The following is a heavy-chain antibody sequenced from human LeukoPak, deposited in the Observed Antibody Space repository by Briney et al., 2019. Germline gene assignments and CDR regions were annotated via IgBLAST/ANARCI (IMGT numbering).Heavy chain of an antibody. V-gene: IGHV4-59*01. Sequence: SETLSLTCTVSGGSISNYYWSWIRQPPGKGLEWIGYINYSGSTTYHPSLKSRVTISVDTSKNQFSLKLTSVTAADTAVYYCARVYRDDFWSGYSTHCDYWGQGTLVTVSS. CDR2: INYSGST. D-gene: IGHD3-3*01. CDR1: GGSISNYY. CDR3: ARVYRDDFWSGYSTHCDY. J-gene: IGHJ4*02.